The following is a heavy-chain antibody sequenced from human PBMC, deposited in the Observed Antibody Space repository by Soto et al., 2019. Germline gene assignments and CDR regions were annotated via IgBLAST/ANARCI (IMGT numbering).Heavy chain of an antibody. CDR3: AWCFCGNYPSRPEEQYYFDS. D-gene: IGHD1-26*01. CDR1: GGSISSSSYY. J-gene: IGHJ4*02. CDR2: IYYSGYT. Sequence: SETLSLTCTVSGGSISSSSYYWGWIRQPPGKGLEWVGSIYYSGYTSYNASLKRRVTISVDTSKNQFPVKLNSVTAADAAVYYCAWCFCGNYPSRPEEQYYFDSWGQGTLVTVSS. V-gene: IGHV4-39*06.